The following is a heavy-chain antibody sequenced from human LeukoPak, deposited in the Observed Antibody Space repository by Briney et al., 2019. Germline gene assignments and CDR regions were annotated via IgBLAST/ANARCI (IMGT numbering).Heavy chain of an antibody. V-gene: IGHV3-23*01. CDR1: GFTFSNYA. CDR2: ISTTGDIT. CDR3: AKGASGYSSGWYVDY. D-gene: IGHD6-19*01. J-gene: IGHJ4*02. Sequence: GGSLRLSCAASGFTFSNYAINWVRQVPGKGLEWVSAISTTGDITYYVDSVKGRFTISRDNSKNMLYLQMNSLRAEDTAVYYCAKGASGYSSGWYVDYWGQGALVTVFS.